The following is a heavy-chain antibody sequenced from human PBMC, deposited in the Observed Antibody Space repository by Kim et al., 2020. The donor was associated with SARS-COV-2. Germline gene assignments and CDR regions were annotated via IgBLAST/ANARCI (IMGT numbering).Heavy chain of an antibody. V-gene: IGHV3-30*18. CDR1: GFIFSSYG. Sequence: GGSLRLSCAASGFIFSSYGMHWVRQAPGKGLEWVAVISYDGSDKYYADSVKGRFTISRDNSKNTLYLQMNSLRGEDTAVYYCAKDRLGYCSGGSCSMSDYWGQGTLVTVSS. CDR2: ISYDGSDK. CDR3: AKDRLGYCSGGSCSMSDY. D-gene: IGHD2-15*01. J-gene: IGHJ4*02.